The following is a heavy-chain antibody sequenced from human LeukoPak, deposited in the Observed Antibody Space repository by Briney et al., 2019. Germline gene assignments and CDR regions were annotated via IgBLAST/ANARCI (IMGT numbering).Heavy chain of an antibody. Sequence: ASVKVSCKASGGTFSSYAISWVRQAPGQGLEWMGGTIPIFGTSNYAQKFQGRVTITADKSTSAAYMELSSLRSEDTAVYSCARSSVVTAMVHLDYWGQGTLVTVSS. V-gene: IGHV1-69*06. CDR1: GGTFSSYA. J-gene: IGHJ4*02. CDR2: TIPIFGTS. CDR3: ARSSVVTAMVHLDY. D-gene: IGHD2-21*02.